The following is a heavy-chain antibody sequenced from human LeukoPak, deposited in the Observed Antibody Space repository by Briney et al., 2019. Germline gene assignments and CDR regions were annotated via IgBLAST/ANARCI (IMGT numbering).Heavy chain of an antibody. CDR1: GFTFYNSG. D-gene: IGHD1-26*01. CDR2: ISDSGGLT. Sequence: GGSLRLSCTASGFTFYNSGMGWVRQAPGKGLEWISAISDSGGLTYYADSVKGRFTISRDDSKNTLYLQMNSLKAEDTAVYYCAIEQWELKYWGQGTLVTVSS. V-gene: IGHV3-23*01. J-gene: IGHJ4*02. CDR3: AIEQWELKY.